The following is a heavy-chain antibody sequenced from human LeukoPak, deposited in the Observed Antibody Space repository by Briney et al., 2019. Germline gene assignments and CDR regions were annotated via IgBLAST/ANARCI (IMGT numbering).Heavy chain of an antibody. J-gene: IGHJ3*02. D-gene: IGHD6-13*01. CDR2: THYRSKWDN. Sequence: SQTLSLTCAISGDSVSSNSAAWNWIRQSPSRGLEWLGRTHYRSKWDNEYAVSVKSRITVNPDTSKNQFSLQLNSVTPEDTAVYYCARGPAGTGAFDIWGQGTMVTVSS. CDR1: GDSVSSNSAA. CDR3: ARGPAGTGAFDI. V-gene: IGHV6-1*01.